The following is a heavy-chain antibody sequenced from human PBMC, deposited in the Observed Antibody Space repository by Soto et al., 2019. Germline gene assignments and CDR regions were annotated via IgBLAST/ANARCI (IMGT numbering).Heavy chain of an antibody. CDR2: IRSKAYGGTA. Sequence: PGGSLRLSCAASGFPFINFAMSWVRQSPGKGLEWVGFIRSKAYGGTAEYATSVKDRFTISRDDSKSIAYLQMNSLKTEDTAVYYCTRDILTGYYSPPQDYWGQGALVTVSS. V-gene: IGHV3-49*04. D-gene: IGHD3-9*01. CDR3: TRDILTGYYSPPQDY. CDR1: GFPFINFA. J-gene: IGHJ4*02.